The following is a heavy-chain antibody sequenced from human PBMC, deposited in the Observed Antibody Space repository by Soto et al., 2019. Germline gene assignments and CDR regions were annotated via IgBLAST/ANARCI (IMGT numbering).Heavy chain of an antibody. CDR1: GFIFENFG. D-gene: IGHD3-10*01. CDR3: VRDSGYGSQGSVNHYFDY. J-gene: IGHJ4*02. V-gene: IGHV3-21*01. CDR2: ISGSGFKK. Sequence: GGSLRLSCAASGFIFENFGMSWVRQAPGKGLEWISSISGSGFKKYYADSVKGRFTISRDNAKNSLYLQLNSLRAEDTALYYCVRDSGYGSQGSVNHYFDYWGQGTLVTVSS.